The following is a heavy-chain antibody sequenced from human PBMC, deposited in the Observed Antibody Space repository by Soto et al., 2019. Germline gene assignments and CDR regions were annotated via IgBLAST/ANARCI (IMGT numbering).Heavy chain of an antibody. V-gene: IGHV2-5*02. Sequence: QITLNESGPALVKPTQTLTLTCTFSGFSLTTSGVGVHWLRQPPGKALEWLAVIYGDDDKRYNPSLETSLTIPKDTSKNQVVRTLTTMDTLDTTTYYCAHWHSYSTTWYIRENCFAPGAQGTLVTVSS. CDR1: GFSLTTSGVG. CDR3: AHWHSYSTTWYIRENCFAP. J-gene: IGHJ5*02. D-gene: IGHD6-13*01. CDR2: IYGDDDK.